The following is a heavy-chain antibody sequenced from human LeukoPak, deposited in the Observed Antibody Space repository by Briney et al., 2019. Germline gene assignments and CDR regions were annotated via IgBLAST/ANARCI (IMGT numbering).Heavy chain of an antibody. CDR3: ARKSRGVLWFGDRSGYFDY. D-gene: IGHD3-10*01. J-gene: IGHJ4*02. CDR1: GGSFSGYY. CDR2: INHSGST. V-gene: IGHV4-34*01. Sequence: SETLSLTCAVYGGSFSGYYWSWIRQPPGKGLGWIGEINHSGSTNYNPSLKSRVTISVDTSKNQFSLKLSSVTAADTAVYYCARKSRGVLWFGDRSGYFDYWGQGTLVPSPQ.